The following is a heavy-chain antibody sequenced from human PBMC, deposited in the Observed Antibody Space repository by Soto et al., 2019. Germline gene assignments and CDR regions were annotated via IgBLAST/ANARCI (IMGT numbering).Heavy chain of an antibody. Sequence: GGSLRLSCAASGFIFTGYWMSWVRQAPGKGLEWVANIKPDGSEKHNVDSGKGRFTISRDNAENSLYLQMNSRRVEDTAVYYCARAVEADYYFDYWGQGTLVTVSS. V-gene: IGHV3-7*01. CDR1: GFIFTGYW. D-gene: IGHD6-13*01. J-gene: IGHJ4*02. CDR2: IKPDGSEK. CDR3: ARAVEADYYFDY.